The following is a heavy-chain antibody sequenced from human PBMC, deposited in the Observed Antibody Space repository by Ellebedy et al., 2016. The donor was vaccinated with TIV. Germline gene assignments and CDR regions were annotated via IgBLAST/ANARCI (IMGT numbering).Heavy chain of an antibody. Sequence: GGSLRLSCAASGFTFGSFAMHWVRQAPGKGPEWLSVISGGGDRTYDADSVKGRFTITRDNSKNTLYLQMDRLRVEDTAVYYCSKGTSSGFNYDRVGSEYWGQGTLVTVSS. CDR2: ISGGGDRT. CDR1: GFTFGSFA. D-gene: IGHD3-22*01. J-gene: IGHJ4*02. CDR3: SKGTSSGFNYDRVGSEY. V-gene: IGHV3-23*01.